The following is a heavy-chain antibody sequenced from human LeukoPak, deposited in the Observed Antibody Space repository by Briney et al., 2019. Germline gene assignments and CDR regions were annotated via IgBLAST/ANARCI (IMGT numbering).Heavy chain of an antibody. CDR1: GGTFSSYT. CDR2: IIPILGIA. Sequence: SVKVSCKASGGTFSSYTISWVRQAPGQGLEWMGRIIPILGIANSAQKFQGRVTITADKSTSTAYMELSSLRSEDTAVYYCAREAVVPAAIVGPFDYWGQGTLVTVSS. D-gene: IGHD2-2*01. J-gene: IGHJ4*02. CDR3: AREAVVPAAIVGPFDY. V-gene: IGHV1-69*04.